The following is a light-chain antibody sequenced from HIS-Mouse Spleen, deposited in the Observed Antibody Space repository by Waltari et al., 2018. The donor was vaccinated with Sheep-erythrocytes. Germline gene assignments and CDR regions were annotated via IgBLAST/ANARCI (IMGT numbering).Light chain of an antibody. Sequence: QPALTQPRSVSGAPGQSVTILCSGTSSHAGAHHHAPWYQQHPGKAPKLMIYDVSQRPSGVPDRFSGSKSGNTASLTISGLQAEDEADYYCCSYAGSYNHVFATGTKVTVL. CDR3: CSYAGSYNHV. CDR2: DVS. J-gene: IGLJ1*01. V-gene: IGLV2-11*01. CDR1: SSHAGAHHH.